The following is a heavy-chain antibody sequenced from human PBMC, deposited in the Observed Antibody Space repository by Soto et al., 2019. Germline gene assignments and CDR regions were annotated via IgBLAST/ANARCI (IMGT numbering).Heavy chain of an antibody. CDR3: AKDDDDFWSGYYMMYYFDY. D-gene: IGHD3-3*01. CDR2: ISGSGGST. CDR1: GFTFSSYA. Sequence: EVQLLESGGGLVQPGGSLRLSCAASGFTFSSYAMSWVRQAPGKGLEWVSAISGSGGSTYYADSVKGRFTISRDNSKNTLYLKMNSLRAEDTAVYYCAKDDDDFWSGYYMMYYFDYWGQGTLVTVSS. J-gene: IGHJ4*02. V-gene: IGHV3-23*01.